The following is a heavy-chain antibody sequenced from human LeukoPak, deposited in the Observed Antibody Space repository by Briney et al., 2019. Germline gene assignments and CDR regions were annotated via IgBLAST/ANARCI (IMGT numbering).Heavy chain of an antibody. CDR3: AKRGGIVGATYFDY. V-gene: IGHV3-23*01. Sequence: QPGGSLLLSCAASGFTFSSYSISWVRQAPGKGLEWVSAISGSGGSTYYADSVKGRFTISRDNSKNTMYLQMNSLRAEDTAVYYCAKRGGIVGATYFDYWGQGTLVTVSS. CDR2: ISGSGGST. D-gene: IGHD1-26*01. J-gene: IGHJ4*02. CDR1: GFTFSSYS.